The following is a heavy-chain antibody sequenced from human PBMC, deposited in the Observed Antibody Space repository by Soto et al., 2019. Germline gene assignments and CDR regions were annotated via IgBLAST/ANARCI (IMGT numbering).Heavy chain of an antibody. D-gene: IGHD2-2*02. J-gene: IGHJ4*02. CDR1: GYTFTDYS. V-gene: IGHV1-18*04. Sequence: QVQLVQSGAEVKKPGASVKVSCKTSGYTFTDYSMNWVRQAPGQRLEWMGWINTHNGHTQYSPRFDDRVTMTTDPSTSTAYMELTGLRSDDTAVYYCARTDTWAYWGQGTLVTVSS. CDR2: INTHNGHT. CDR3: ARTDTWAY.